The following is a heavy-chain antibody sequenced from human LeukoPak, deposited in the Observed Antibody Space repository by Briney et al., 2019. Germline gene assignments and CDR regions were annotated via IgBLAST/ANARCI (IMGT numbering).Heavy chain of an antibody. CDR1: GFTFSSYG. J-gene: IGHJ3*02. V-gene: IGHV3-30*02. D-gene: IGHD7-27*01. CDR2: IRYDGTNK. CDR3: VRVGTSFDI. Sequence: SGGSLRLSCAASGFTFSSYGMHWVRQAPGMGLEWVAFIRYDGTNKYYADSVKGRFTISRDNSKNSLYLQMNSLRVEDTAVYYCVRVGTSFDIWGQGTMVTVSS.